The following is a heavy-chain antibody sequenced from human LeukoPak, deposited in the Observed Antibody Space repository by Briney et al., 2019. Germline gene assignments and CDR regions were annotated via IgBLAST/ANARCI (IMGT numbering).Heavy chain of an antibody. V-gene: IGHV3-30*19. D-gene: IGHD3-10*01. Sequence: GGSLRLSCTTSGFTFASLGMHWVRQAPGKGLEWVAVISYDGSNKYYADSVKGRFTISRDNSKNTLYLQMNSLRAEDTAVYYCAKADEWFGELLWGQGTLVTVSS. CDR2: ISYDGSNK. CDR1: GFTFASLG. J-gene: IGHJ4*02. CDR3: AKADEWFGELL.